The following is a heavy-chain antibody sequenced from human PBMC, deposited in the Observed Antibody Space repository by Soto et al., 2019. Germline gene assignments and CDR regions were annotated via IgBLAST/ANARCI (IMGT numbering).Heavy chain of an antibody. CDR1: GFTFSSYA. D-gene: IGHD4-17*01. Sequence: GGSLRLSCAASGFTFSSYAMHWVRQAPGKGLEWVAVISYDGSNKYYADSVKGRFTISRDNSKNTLYLQMNSLRAEDTAVYYCARDQMTTVVTQYYYYYYGMDVWGQGTPVTVFS. J-gene: IGHJ6*02. CDR3: ARDQMTTVVTQYYYYYYGMDV. CDR2: ISYDGSNK. V-gene: IGHV3-30-3*01.